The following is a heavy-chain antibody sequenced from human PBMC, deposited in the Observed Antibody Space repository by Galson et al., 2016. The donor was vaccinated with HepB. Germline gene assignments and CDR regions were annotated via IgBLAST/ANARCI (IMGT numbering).Heavy chain of an antibody. D-gene: IGHD5-24*01. CDR2: IRQDGRET. Sequence: SLRLSCAASGFPLSTYWMSWVRQAPGKGLEWVANIRQDGRETYYVDSVKGRFTISRDNAKNSLYLQMNSLRVEDSAVYYCARYGYGRWLQFNHWGQGTLVTVS. J-gene: IGHJ5*02. V-gene: IGHV3-7*02. CDR1: GFPLSTYW. CDR3: ARYGYGRWLQFNH.